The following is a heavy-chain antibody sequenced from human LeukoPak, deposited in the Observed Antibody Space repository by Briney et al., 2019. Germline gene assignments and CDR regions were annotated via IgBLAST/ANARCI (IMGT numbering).Heavy chain of an antibody. CDR3: ARENWVFDY. D-gene: IGHD7-27*01. J-gene: IGHJ4*02. Sequence: SETLSLTCVVSSYSISTGYHWGWIRPPPGEGLEWIGVVYRSGITYYNPSLKSRVTISVDTSKNQISLNVRSVTAADTAVYYCARENWVFDYWGQGILVTVSS. V-gene: IGHV4-38-2*02. CDR1: SYSISTGYH. CDR2: VYRSGIT.